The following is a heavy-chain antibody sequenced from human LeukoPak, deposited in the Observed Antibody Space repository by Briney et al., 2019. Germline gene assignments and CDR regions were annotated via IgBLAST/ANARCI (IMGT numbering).Heavy chain of an antibody. CDR1: GFTFSNYG. V-gene: IGHV3-23*01. D-gene: IGHD4-17*01. CDR2: ISDSGGRT. J-gene: IGHJ4*02. CDR3: AKSDYGDYGIWNY. Sequence: GRSLRLSCAASGFTFSNYGMHWVRQAPGKGLEWVSAISDSGGRTYYADSVKGRFTISRDNSKNTLYLQMNSLRVEDTALYYCAKSDYGDYGIWNYWGQGTLVTVSS.